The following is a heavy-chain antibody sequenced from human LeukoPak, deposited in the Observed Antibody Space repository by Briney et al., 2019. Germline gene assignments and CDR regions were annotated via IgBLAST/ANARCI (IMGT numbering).Heavy chain of an antibody. CDR1: GFTFSSYA. V-gene: IGHV3-23*01. CDR2: ISGSGGST. Sequence: GGSLRLSCAASGFTFSSYAMSWVRQAPGKGLEWVSAISGSGGSTYYADSVKGRFTISRDNSKNTLYLQMNSLRAEDTAVYYCAKGSGSTELRQNWFDPWGRGTLVTVSS. D-gene: IGHD1-26*01. J-gene: IGHJ5*02. CDR3: AKGSGSTELRQNWFDP.